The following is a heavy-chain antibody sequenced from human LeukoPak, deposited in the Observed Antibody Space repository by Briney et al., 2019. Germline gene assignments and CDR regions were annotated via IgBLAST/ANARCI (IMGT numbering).Heavy chain of an antibody. J-gene: IGHJ3*02. Sequence: SDTLSLPCTFAVGSTSCGVYYGSWIRQPPGKGLEWIGSIYYKGRTYYNPSLKSRVTISVDTSKNQFSLKLSSVTAADTAVYYCARVPPGNDAFDIWGQGTMVTVSS. CDR1: VGSTSCGVYY. D-gene: IGHD1-14*01. CDR3: ARVPPGNDAFDI. V-gene: IGHV4-30-4*02. CDR2: IYYKGRT.